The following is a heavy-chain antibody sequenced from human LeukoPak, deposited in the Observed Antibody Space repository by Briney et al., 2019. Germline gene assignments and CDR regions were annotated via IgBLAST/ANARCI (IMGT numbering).Heavy chain of an antibody. CDR3: ARQRVNKWNNLWSFDY. J-gene: IGHJ4*02. V-gene: IGHV4-59*08. D-gene: IGHD1/OR15-1a*01. CDR2: IYYTGST. Sequence: PSETLSLTCTVSGGSISSYYSSWIRQPPGKGLEWIGYIYYTGSTNYNPSLKSRFTISLDTSKNQFSLTLSSMTAADTAVYYCARQRVNKWNNLWSFDYWGQGTLVTVSS. CDR1: GGSISSYY.